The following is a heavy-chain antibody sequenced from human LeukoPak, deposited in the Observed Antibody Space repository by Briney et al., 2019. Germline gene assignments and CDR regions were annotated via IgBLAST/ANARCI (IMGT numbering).Heavy chain of an antibody. Sequence: PGGSLRLSCAASGFTFSNYAMSWVRQAPGKGLQWVSAISSSGGSTYYADSVKGRFTISRDNSENTLYLQMNSLRAEDTAVYYCAKDLLYSDVWGSYRPNPLDYWGQGTLVTVSS. D-gene: IGHD3-16*02. CDR2: ISSSGGST. CDR1: GFTFSNYA. CDR3: AKDLLYSDVWGSYRPNPLDY. J-gene: IGHJ4*02. V-gene: IGHV3-23*01.